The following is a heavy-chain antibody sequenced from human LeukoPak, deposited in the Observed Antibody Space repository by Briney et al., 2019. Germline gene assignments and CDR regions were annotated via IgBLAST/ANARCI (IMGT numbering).Heavy chain of an antibody. CDR1: GGSISSYY. J-gene: IGHJ4*02. D-gene: IGHD3-3*01. Sequence: SETLSLTCTVSGGSISSYYWSWIRQPPGKGLEWIGYIYYSGSTYYNPSLKSRVTISVDTSKNQFSLKLSSVTAADTAVYYCARSQTTTYYDFSGNFDYWGQGTLVTVSS. V-gene: IGHV4-59*08. CDR2: IYYSGST. CDR3: ARSQTTTYYDFSGNFDY.